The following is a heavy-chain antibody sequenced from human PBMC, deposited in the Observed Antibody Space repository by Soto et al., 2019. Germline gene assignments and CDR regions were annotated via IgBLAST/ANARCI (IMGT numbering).Heavy chain of an antibody. V-gene: IGHV3-48*03. CDR1: GFTFSSYE. CDR3: ARDEYDFWSGPTYGMDV. CDR2: ISSSGSTI. D-gene: IGHD3-3*01. J-gene: IGHJ6*02. Sequence: GGSLRLSCAASGFTFSSYEMNWVRQAPGKGLEWVSYISSSGSTIYYADSVKGRFTISRDNAKNSLYLQMNSLRAEDTAVYYCARDEYDFWSGPTYGMDVWGQGTTVTVSS.